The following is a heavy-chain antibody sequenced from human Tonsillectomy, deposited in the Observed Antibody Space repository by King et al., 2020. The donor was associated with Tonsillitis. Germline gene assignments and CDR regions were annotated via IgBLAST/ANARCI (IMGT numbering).Heavy chain of an antibody. V-gene: IGHV4-61*02. J-gene: IGHJ5*02. Sequence: VQLQESGPGLVKPSQTLSLTCTVSGGSISSGSNYWTWIRQPAGKGLEWIGHIHVNGRNNYSPSLKSRVTMSVDKSKNQFSLKLRSVTAADTAVYYCARDFTPLYEDLPLGGWFDPWGQGTLVTVSS. D-gene: IGHD2-8*01. CDR3: ARDFTPLYEDLPLGGWFDP. CDR1: GGSISSGSNY. CDR2: IHVNGRN.